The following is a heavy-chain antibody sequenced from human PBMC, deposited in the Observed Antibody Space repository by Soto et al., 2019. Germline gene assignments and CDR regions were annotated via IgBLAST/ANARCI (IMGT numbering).Heavy chain of an antibody. J-gene: IGHJ4*02. CDR1: GFSLSTGGVG. Sequence: QITLKESGPTLVKPTQTLTLTCTFSGFSLSTGGVGVGWIRQPPGKALEWLALIYWDDDKRYTPSPQNRLTITKTSYNQVVLTMTNMDPVDTATYYCAHRNVEVVAESTNTFDYWGQGTLVTVSS. D-gene: IGHD2-15*01. CDR2: IYWDDDK. CDR3: AHRNVEVVAESTNTFDY. V-gene: IGHV2-5*02.